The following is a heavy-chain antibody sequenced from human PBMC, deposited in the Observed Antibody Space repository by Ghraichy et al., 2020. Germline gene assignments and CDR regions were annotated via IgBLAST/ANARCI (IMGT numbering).Heavy chain of an antibody. V-gene: IGHV3-15*01. Sequence: LSLTCAASGFTFSNAWMNWVRQAPGKGLEWVGRIKSKPDGGTTDYTAPVKGRFSISRDDSKNTLYLQMNSLRTEDTAVYYCIAALERRSTGDYWGQGTLVTVSS. CDR3: IAALERRSTGDY. CDR2: IKSKPDGGTT. J-gene: IGHJ4*02. D-gene: IGHD1-1*01. CDR1: GFTFSNAW.